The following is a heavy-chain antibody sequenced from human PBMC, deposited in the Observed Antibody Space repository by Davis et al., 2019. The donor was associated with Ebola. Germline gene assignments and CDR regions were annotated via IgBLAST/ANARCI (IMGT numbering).Heavy chain of an antibody. Sequence: GESLKISCAASGFTFSSYWMHWVRQPPGKGLVWVSRINSDGSSTTYADSVKGRFTISRDNARNTLYLQMNRLRAEDTAVYYCARGGGNNYGYVGLFDYWGQGTLGTVSS. CDR1: GFTFSSYW. J-gene: IGHJ4*02. V-gene: IGHV3-74*01. D-gene: IGHD5-18*01. CDR3: ARGGGNNYGYVGLFDY. CDR2: INSDGSST.